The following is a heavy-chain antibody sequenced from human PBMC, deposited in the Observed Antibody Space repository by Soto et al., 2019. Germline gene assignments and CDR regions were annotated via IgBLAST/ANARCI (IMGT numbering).Heavy chain of an antibody. V-gene: IGHV4-31*03. CDR1: GGSINSDGYY. D-gene: IGHD5-18*01. CDR3: ARESYSFGRAFDI. CDR2: INYSGAT. J-gene: IGHJ4*01. Sequence: QVHLQESGPGLVKPSQTLSLTCTVSGGSINSDGYYWSWIRQHPEKGLEWIGYINYSGATYHNPCLKSRLTISVDTSKNQFSLQLTSVIAADTALYYCARESYSFGRAFDIWGHGTLVTVSS.